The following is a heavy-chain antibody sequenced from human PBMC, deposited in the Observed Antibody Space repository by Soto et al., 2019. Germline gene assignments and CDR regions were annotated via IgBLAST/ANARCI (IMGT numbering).Heavy chain of an antibody. J-gene: IGHJ6*02. CDR1: GFTFSLYS. CDR2: ISRSSTGI. V-gene: IGHV3-48*02. D-gene: IGHD3-10*01. Sequence: EVQLVESGGGLVQPGGSLRLSCAASGFTFSLYSMSWVRQAPGKGLEWVSYISRSSTGIHYADSVKGRFTISRDDATTSMHLQMNSLRDGDTAVYYCGRAVTGGLDVWGQGTTVSISS. CDR3: GRAVTGGLDV.